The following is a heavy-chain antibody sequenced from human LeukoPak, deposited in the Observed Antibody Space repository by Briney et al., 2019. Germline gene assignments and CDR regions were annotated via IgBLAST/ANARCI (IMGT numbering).Heavy chain of an antibody. Sequence: ASVKVSCKASGYTFTDYSMHWVRQAPGQGLEWLGWINPNSGGTNYAQKFQGRVTMTRDTSISTAYMELSSLRSDDTAVYYCARVKVQLGDWGQGTLVTVSS. D-gene: IGHD1-1*01. J-gene: IGHJ4*02. CDR2: INPNSGGT. CDR1: GYTFTDYS. CDR3: ARVKVQLGD. V-gene: IGHV1-2*02.